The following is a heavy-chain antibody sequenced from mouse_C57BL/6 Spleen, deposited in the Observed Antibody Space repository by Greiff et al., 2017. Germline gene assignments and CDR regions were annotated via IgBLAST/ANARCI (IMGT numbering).Heavy chain of an antibody. J-gene: IGHJ3*01. D-gene: IGHD2-4*01. CDR2: ISSGGDYI. V-gene: IGHV5-9-1*02. CDR3: TRDLDDSPFAY. CDR1: GFTFSSYA. Sequence: EVHLVESGEGLVKPGGSLKLSCAASGFTFSSYAMSWVRQTPEKRLEWVAYISSGGDYIYYADTVKGRFTISRDNARNTLYLQMSSLKSEDTAMYYCTRDLDDSPFAYWGQGTLVTVSA.